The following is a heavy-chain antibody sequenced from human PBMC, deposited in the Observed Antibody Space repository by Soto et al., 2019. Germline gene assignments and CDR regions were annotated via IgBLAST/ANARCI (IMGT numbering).Heavy chain of an antibody. Sequence: SETLSLTCTVSVGSFGSGSYYWSWIRRPPGKGLEWIGYIYYSGSTNYNPSLKSRVTISVDTSKNQFSLKLSSVTAADTAVYYCARPAVAGNSGWFDPWGQGTLVTVSS. CDR2: IYYSGST. D-gene: IGHD6-19*01. CDR3: ARPAVAGNSGWFDP. CDR1: VGSFGSGSYY. V-gene: IGHV4-61*01. J-gene: IGHJ5*02.